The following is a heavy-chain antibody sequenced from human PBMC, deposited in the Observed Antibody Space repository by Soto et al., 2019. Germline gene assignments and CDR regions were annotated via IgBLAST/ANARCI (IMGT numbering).Heavy chain of an antibody. Sequence: ASVKVSCQASGYTFTSYGISWVRQAPGQGLEWMGWISAYNGNTNYAQRLQGRVTMTTDTSTSTAYMELRSLRSDDSAVYYCARTWIQLWDFDYWGQGTLVTVSS. V-gene: IGHV1-18*01. CDR2: ISAYNGNT. CDR3: ARTWIQLWDFDY. J-gene: IGHJ4*02. CDR1: GYTFTSYG. D-gene: IGHD5-18*01.